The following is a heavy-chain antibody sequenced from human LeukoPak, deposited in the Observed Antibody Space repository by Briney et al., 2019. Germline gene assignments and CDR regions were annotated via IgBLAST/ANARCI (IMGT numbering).Heavy chain of an antibody. CDR3: ARGNSGYDSRLDSWFDP. CDR1: GGSFSGYY. CDR2: INHSGST. J-gene: IGHJ5*02. V-gene: IGHV4-34*01. Sequence: PSETLSLTCAVYGGSFSGYYWSWIRQPPGKGLEWIGEINHSGSTNYNPSLKSRVTISVDTSKNQFSLKLSSVTAADTAVYYCARGNSGYDSRLDSWFDPWGQGTLVTVSS. D-gene: IGHD5-12*01.